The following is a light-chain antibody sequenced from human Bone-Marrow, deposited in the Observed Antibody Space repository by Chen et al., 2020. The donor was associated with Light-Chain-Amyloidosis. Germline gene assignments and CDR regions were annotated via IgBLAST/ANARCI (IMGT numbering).Light chain of an antibody. J-gene: IGKJ4*01. CDR2: GSS. Sequence: EIVLTQSPGTLSLSPGEGANLSCRASQTISSNYLTWYQQKFGQAPRLLIYGSSSRATGMADRFTGSGYGTDFTRTNNRLEPEDFAMYYCRQYGTSPLTFDGGTKVEIK. CDR3: RQYGTSPLT. CDR1: QTISSNY. V-gene: IGKV3-20*01.